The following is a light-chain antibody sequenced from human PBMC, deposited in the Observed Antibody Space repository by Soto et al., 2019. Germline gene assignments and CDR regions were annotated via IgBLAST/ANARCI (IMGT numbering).Light chain of an antibody. J-gene: IGKJ1*01. V-gene: IGKV3-11*01. CDR2: DVF. CDR3: QHRSSWPQT. Sequence: EVVLTQSPATLSLSPGERATLSCRASQSISNYLAWYQQKPGQAPTLLIYDVFNRATDVPARFSGSGSGTDFTLTSSILEPEDFAVYYCQHRSSWPQTFGQGTKVEIK. CDR1: QSISNY.